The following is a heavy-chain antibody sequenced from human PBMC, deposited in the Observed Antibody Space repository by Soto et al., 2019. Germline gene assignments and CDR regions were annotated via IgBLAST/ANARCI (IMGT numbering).Heavy chain of an antibody. CDR3: ASGGWGSSWYEGGSRIDY. CDR1: GFTFSSYD. D-gene: IGHD6-13*01. J-gene: IGHJ4*02. Sequence: EVQLVESGGGLVQPGGSLRLSCAASGFTFSSYDMHWVRQLAGKGLEWVSAIGVAGDTYYPDSVKGRFTISRENAKNSLYLQMNSLRAEDTAVYYCASGGWGSSWYEGGSRIDYWGQGTLVTVSS. CDR2: IGVAGDT. V-gene: IGHV3-13*01.